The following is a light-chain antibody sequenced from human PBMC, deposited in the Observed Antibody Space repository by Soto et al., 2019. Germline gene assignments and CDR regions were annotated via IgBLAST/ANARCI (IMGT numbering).Light chain of an antibody. V-gene: IGKV3-20*01. Sequence: EIVLTQSPGTLSLSPGESATLPCRASQSVSSSYLAWYQQKPGQAPRLLIYGASSRATGIPDKFSGSGSGTDFTLTISHLEPEDFAVYYCLQYGGLPRTFDQGTKVDIK. CDR3: LQYGGLPRT. CDR1: QSVSSSY. CDR2: GAS. J-gene: IGKJ1*01.